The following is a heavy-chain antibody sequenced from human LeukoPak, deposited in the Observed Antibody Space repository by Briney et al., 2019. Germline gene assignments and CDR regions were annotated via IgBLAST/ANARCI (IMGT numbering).Heavy chain of an antibody. Sequence: SETLSLTCIVSDDSFSTHYWTWIRHPPGKGLEWIGYISPIVSTTYNTSLKRRVTITVDTSKKQFSLKMTSVTAADTAVYYCARDPTTVTKGFDVWGQGTMVTASS. CDR2: ISPIVST. J-gene: IGHJ3*01. D-gene: IGHD4-17*01. CDR1: DDSFSTHY. CDR3: ARDPTTVTKGFDV. V-gene: IGHV4-59*11.